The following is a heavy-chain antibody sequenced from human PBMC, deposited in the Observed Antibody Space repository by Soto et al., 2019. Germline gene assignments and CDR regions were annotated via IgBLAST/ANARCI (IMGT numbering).Heavy chain of an antibody. CDR1: GGSIRSGDYY. V-gene: IGHV4-30-4*01. D-gene: IGHD6-13*01. CDR3: AREIMAADHFDY. CDR2: VHYSGNT. J-gene: IGHJ4*02. Sequence: PSETLSLICTVSGGSIRSGDYYWSWIRQTPERGLEWCGYVHYSGNTFYNPSLKSRATISLDTSRNQFSLNLSSVTAADSAVYYCAREIMAADHFDYWGQGALVT.